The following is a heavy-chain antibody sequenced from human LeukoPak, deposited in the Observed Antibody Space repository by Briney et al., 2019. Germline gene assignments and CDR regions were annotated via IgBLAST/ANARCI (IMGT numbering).Heavy chain of an antibody. CDR1: GGSISSYY. V-gene: IGHV4-59*08. CDR3: ARYLRGDGGSRDYFDY. J-gene: IGHJ4*02. CDR2: IYYSGST. D-gene: IGHD2-15*01. Sequence: SETLSLTCTVSGGSISSYYWSWIRQPPGKGLEWIGYIYYSGSTNYNPSLKSRVTISVDTSKNQFSLKLSSVTAADTAVYYCARYLRGDGGSRDYFDYWGQGPLVTVSS.